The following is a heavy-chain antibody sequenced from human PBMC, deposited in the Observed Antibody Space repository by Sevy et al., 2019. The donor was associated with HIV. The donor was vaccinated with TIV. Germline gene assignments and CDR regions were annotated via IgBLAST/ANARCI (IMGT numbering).Heavy chain of an antibody. CDR2: ISWNSRNI. J-gene: IGHJ6*02. CDR1: GFPFNDHA. Sequence: GGSPRLSCAASGFPFNDHAMHWVRQVPGKGLEWVSGISWNSRNIGYADSVKGRFTISRDNTRHFVYLEMHSLGPEDTALYYCAKDINRGCDGVNCYSYYYYFYGLDVWGQGTTVTVSS. CDR3: AKDINRGCDGVNCYSYYYYFYGLDV. D-gene: IGHD2-21*01. V-gene: IGHV3-9*01.